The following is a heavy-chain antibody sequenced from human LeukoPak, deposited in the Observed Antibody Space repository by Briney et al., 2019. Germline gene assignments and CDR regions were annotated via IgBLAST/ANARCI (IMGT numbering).Heavy chain of an antibody. J-gene: IGHJ3*02. CDR1: GFTFSNYW. Sequence: GGSLRLSCAASGFTFSNYWMHWVRQAPGKGLVWVSRIYNDGSSTSYADSVKGRFTISRDNAKSTPYLQMNSLRADDTAVFYCARVRGGSGRSYAADAFDIWGQGTMVTVSS. V-gene: IGHV3-74*01. CDR2: IYNDGSST. CDR3: ARVRGGSGRSYAADAFDI. D-gene: IGHD1-26*01.